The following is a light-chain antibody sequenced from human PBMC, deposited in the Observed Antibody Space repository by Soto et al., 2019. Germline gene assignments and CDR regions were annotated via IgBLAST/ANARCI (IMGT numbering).Light chain of an antibody. CDR2: EVS. J-gene: IGLJ3*02. V-gene: IGLV2-14*01. CDR1: SSDVGRYNT. Sequence: QSALTQPASVSGSPGQTITISCTGTSSDVGRYNTVSWYQHHPGKAPKLVIYEVSNRPSGISSRFSGSKSGNTASLTISGLQAEDEADYYCSSYTQFSTVVFGGGTKVTVL. CDR3: SSYTQFSTVV.